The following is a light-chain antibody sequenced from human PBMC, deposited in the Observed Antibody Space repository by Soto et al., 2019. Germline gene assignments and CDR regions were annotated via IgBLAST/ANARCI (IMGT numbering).Light chain of an antibody. CDR1: SSDVGGYNY. Sequence: QSALTQPPSASGSPGQSVTISCTGSSSDVGGYNYVSWYQQHPGKAPKLMIYEVSKRPSGVPDRLSGSKSGNTASLTVSGLRAEDEADYYCSSYGGSNIVVFGGGTKLTVL. J-gene: IGLJ2*01. CDR3: SSYGGSNIVV. V-gene: IGLV2-8*01. CDR2: EVS.